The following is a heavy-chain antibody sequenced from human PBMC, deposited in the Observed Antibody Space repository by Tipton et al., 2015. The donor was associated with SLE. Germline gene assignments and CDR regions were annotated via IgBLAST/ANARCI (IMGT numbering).Heavy chain of an antibody. J-gene: IGHJ4*02. CDR2: INHSGST. V-gene: IGHV4-39*07. D-gene: IGHD1-26*01. CDR1: GGSISSSSYY. Sequence: TLSLTCTVSGGSISSSSYYWGWIRQPPGKGLEWIGEINHSGSTNYNPSLKSRVTISVDTSKNQFSLKLSSVTAADTAVYYCARVSKEVGATEEWGQGTLVTVSS. CDR3: ARVSKEVGATEE.